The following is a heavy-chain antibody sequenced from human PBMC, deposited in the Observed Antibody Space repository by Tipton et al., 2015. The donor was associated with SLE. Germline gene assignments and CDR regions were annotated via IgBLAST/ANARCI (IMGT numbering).Heavy chain of an antibody. J-gene: IGHJ4*02. CDR3: AKEAYYYGSGNPIDY. D-gene: IGHD3-10*01. CDR1: GLTFSSYA. Sequence: SLRLSCAASGLTFSSYAMSWVRQAPGKGLEWVTTISGSGSTTDYADSVKGRFTISRDTSKNTLHLQMSSLRAEDTAVYYCAKEAYYYGSGNPIDYWGQGTLVTVSS. CDR2: ISGSGSTT. V-gene: IGHV3-23*01.